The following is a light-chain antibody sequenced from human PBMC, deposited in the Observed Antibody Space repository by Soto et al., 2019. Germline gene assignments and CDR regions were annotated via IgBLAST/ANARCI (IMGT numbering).Light chain of an antibody. CDR2: GAS. V-gene: IGKV3-15*01. Sequence: EIVMTQSPATLSVSPGERATLSCRASQSVRSNLAWYQQKAGQAPRLLMYGASIRATGIPTRFSGSGSGTEFTLTISSLQSEDFAVYYCQQYDNWPPYTFGPGTKLEIK. CDR1: QSVRSN. CDR3: QQYDNWPPYT. J-gene: IGKJ2*01.